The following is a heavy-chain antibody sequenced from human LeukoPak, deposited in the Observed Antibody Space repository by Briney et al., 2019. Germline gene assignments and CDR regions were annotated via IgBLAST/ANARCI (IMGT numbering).Heavy chain of an antibody. V-gene: IGHV3-23*01. CDR2: ITASGYSA. CDR3: AKKVAGPANPFDS. J-gene: IGHJ4*02. CDR1: GFTFSDYP. D-gene: IGHD2-15*01. Sequence: GGSLRLSCVASGFTFSDYPMSWVRQAPGKGPEWVSAITASGYSAQYGDSVRGRFTVSRDNSKNTLYLQMSSLRVEDTAVYYCAKKVAGPANPFDSWGQGTLVTVSS.